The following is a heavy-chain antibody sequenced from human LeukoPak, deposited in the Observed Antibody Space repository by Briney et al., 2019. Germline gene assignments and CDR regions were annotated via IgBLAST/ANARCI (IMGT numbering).Heavy chain of an antibody. CDR3: ARGGAAAGKFYYYYYYMDV. V-gene: IGHV4-34*01. CDR2: INHSGST. J-gene: IGHJ6*03. D-gene: IGHD6-13*01. Sequence: PSETLSLTCAVYGGSFSGYYWSWIRQPPGKGLEWIGEINHSGSTNYNPSLKSRVTISVDTSKNQFSLKLSSVTAADTAVYYCARGGAAAGKFYYYYYYMDVWGKGTTVTVSS. CDR1: GGSFSGYY.